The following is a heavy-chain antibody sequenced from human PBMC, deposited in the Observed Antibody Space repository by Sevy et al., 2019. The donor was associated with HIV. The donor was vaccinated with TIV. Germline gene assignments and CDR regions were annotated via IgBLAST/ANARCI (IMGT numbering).Heavy chain of an antibody. V-gene: IGHV3-48*02. CDR3: ARESGDITTNDAFDI. J-gene: IGHJ3*02. CDR2: ISSSSSTI. CDR1: GFTFSSYS. D-gene: IGHD3-22*01. Sequence: GGSLRLSCAASGFTFSSYSMTWVRQAPGKGLEGVSYISSSSSTIYYADSVKGRFTISRDNAKNSLYLQMNSLRDEDTAVYYCARESGDITTNDAFDIWGQGTMVTVSS.